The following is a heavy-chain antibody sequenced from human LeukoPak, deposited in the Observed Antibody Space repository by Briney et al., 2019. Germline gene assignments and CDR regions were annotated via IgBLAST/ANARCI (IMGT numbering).Heavy chain of an antibody. CDR1: GFTFDDYA. Sequence: LRLSCAASGFTFDDYAMHWVRQAPGKGLEWVSGISWNSGSIGYADSVKGRFTISRDNAKNSLYLQMNSLRAEDTALYYCAKDLRLGVSLHAFDIWGQGTMVTVSS. CDR3: AKDLRLGVSLHAFDI. CDR2: ISWNSGSI. J-gene: IGHJ3*02. V-gene: IGHV3-9*01. D-gene: IGHD7-27*01.